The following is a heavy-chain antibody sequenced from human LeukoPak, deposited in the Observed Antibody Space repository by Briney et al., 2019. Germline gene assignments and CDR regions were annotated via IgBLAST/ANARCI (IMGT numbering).Heavy chain of an antibody. CDR1: AFTFSSYS. V-gene: IGHV3-21*01. D-gene: IGHD3-22*01. Sequence: GGSLRLSCAASAFTFSSYSMNWVRQAPGKGLEWVSFISTSSSYIHYADSVKGRFTISRDSAKNSLYLQMNSLRAEDTAVYYCARTSDTSGRLYWYFDLWGRGTLVTVSS. CDR2: ISTSSSYI. J-gene: IGHJ2*01. CDR3: ARTSDTSGRLYWYFDL.